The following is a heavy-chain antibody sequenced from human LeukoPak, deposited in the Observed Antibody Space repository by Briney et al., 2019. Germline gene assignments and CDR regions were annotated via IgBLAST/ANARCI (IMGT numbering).Heavy chain of an antibody. D-gene: IGHD1-1*01. CDR2: IVGSSRNV. CDR1: GFSFSTYS. J-gene: IGHJ4*02. CDR3: ATDSPETAAFDY. Sequence: GGSLRLSCTASGFSFSTYSMNWVRQAPGKGLEWVSYIVGSSRNVYYADSVKGRFTISRDNAKNSLYLQMDSLRAEDTAVYHCATDSPETAAFDYWGQGTLVTVSS. V-gene: IGHV3-48*04.